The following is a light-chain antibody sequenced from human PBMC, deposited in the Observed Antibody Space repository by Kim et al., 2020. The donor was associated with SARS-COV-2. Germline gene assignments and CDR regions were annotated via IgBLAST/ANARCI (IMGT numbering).Light chain of an antibody. V-gene: IGLV3-21*04. CDR2: YDS. CDR3: QVWDSGSDHWV. Sequence: SYELTQPPSESVAPGKTANISCWGNNLGDKSVQWYQQKPGQAPILVIFYDSDRPSGIPERFSGSTSGNTATLTISRVEVGDEADYYCQVWDSGSDHWVFGGGNQLTVL. CDR1: NLGDKS. J-gene: IGLJ3*02.